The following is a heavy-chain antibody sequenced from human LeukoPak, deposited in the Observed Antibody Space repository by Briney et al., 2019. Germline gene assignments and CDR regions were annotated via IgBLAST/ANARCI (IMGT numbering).Heavy chain of an antibody. D-gene: IGHD6-19*01. CDR2: MSGRGDTS. CDR1: GFTFGTHA. Sequence: GGSLRLSCAASGFTFGTHAMTWVRQAPGKGLEWVSGMSGRGDTSYYADSVKGRFTISRDNSKNTLFLQMNSLRAEDTAVYYCAKLAGIRGWFVYYFDYWGQGTLITVS. V-gene: IGHV3-23*01. J-gene: IGHJ4*02. CDR3: AKLAGIRGWFVYYFDY.